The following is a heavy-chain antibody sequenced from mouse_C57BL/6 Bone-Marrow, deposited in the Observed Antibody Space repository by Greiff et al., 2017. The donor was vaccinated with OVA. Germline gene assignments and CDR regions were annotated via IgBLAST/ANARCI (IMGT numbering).Heavy chain of an antibody. CDR1: GYTFTSYW. CDR3: TRPTTVVAPPYAMDY. Sequence: EVQLQQSGTVLARPGASVKMSCKTSGYTFTSYWMPWVKQRPGQGLEWIGAIYPGNSDTSYNQKFKGKAKLTAVTSASTAYMELSSLTNEDSAVYYCTRPTTVVAPPYAMDYWGQGTSVTVSS. CDR2: IYPGNSDT. V-gene: IGHV1-5*01. J-gene: IGHJ4*01. D-gene: IGHD1-1*01.